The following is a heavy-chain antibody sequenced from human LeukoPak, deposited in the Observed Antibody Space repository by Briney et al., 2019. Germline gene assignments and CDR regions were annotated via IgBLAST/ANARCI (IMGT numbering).Heavy chain of an antibody. CDR2: ISYDGSNK. V-gene: IGHV3-30*04. Sequence: PGGSLRLSCAASGFTFSSYAMHWVRQAPGKGLEWVAVISYDGSNKYYADSVKGRFTISRDNSKNTLYLQMNSLRAEDTAVYYCARGRDYGGNLDYWGQGTLVSVSS. J-gene: IGHJ4*02. D-gene: IGHD4-23*01. CDR1: GFTFSSYA. CDR3: ARGRDYGGNLDY.